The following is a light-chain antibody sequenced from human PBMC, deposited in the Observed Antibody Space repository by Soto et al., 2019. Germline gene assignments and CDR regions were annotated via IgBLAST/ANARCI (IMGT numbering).Light chain of an antibody. CDR2: HAS. CDR3: QQRRNWPPLT. Sequence: ETVLTQSLATLSLSPGETATLSCRASESVDIYLAWYQQKPGQAPRLLIYHASNRATGIPARFSGSGSGTDFTLTISSLEPEDSAVYYCQQRRNWPPLTFGGGTRVEI. CDR1: ESVDIY. V-gene: IGKV3-11*01. J-gene: IGKJ4*01.